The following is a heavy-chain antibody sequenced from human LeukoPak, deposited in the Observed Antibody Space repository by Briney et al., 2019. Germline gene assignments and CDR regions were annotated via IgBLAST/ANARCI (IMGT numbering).Heavy chain of an antibody. D-gene: IGHD3-3*01. J-gene: IGHJ3*02. Sequence: SVKVSCKASGGTFNSYAISWVRQAPGQGLEWMGGIIPIFGTANYAQKFQGRVTITADESTSTAYMELSSLRSEDTAVYYCAKAPGYDFWSGYFVRDEGSGAFDIWGQGTMVTVSS. CDR1: GGTFNSYA. CDR2: IIPIFGTA. CDR3: AKAPGYDFWSGYFVRDEGSGAFDI. V-gene: IGHV1-69*01.